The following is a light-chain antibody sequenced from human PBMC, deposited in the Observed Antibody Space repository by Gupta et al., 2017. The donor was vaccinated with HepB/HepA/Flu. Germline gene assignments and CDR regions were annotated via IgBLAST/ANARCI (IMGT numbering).Light chain of an antibody. V-gene: IGLV2-14*03. CDR2: DVD. Sequence: QSALTQPASVSGSPGQSIPFSCTGTSSDIGASHYVSWFLQHPGQDPKLMIYDVDNQPSGVSNRFSGGKSGNTTSLTISGRQTEDEADEYCSSYTTISTGMFGGGTRLTVL. J-gene: IGLJ3*02. CDR1: SSDIGASHY. CDR3: SSYTTISTGM.